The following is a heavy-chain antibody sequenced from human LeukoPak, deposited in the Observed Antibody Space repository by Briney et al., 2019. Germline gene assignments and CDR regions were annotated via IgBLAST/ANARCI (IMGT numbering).Heavy chain of an antibody. Sequence: GASVKVSCKAFGYIFTNFGITWVRQALGQGLEWMGWISAYNGDTKYGQSFQGRVTMTTDTSTNTAYMDLRSLSSDDTAVYYCARASYFIVVVPAAITDYWGQGTLVTVSS. D-gene: IGHD2-2*02. V-gene: IGHV1-18*01. CDR2: ISAYNGDT. CDR1: GYIFTNFG. J-gene: IGHJ4*02. CDR3: ARASYFIVVVPAAITDY.